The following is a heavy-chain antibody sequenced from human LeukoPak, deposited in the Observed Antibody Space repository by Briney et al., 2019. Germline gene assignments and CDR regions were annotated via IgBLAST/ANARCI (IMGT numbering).Heavy chain of an antibody. Sequence: GRSLRLSCAASGFTFSSYAMHWVRQAPGKGLEWVSYISSSGSTIYYADSVKGRFTISRDNAKNSLYLQMNSLRAEDTAVYYCARDRRHSGYDISDYWGQGTLVTVSS. V-gene: IGHV3-48*04. D-gene: IGHD5-12*01. CDR3: ARDRRHSGYDISDY. CDR2: ISSSGSTI. CDR1: GFTFSSYA. J-gene: IGHJ4*02.